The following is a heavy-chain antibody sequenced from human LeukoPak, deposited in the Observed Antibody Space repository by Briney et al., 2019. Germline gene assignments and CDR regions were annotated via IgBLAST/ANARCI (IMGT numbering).Heavy chain of an antibody. Sequence: GGSLRLSCAASGFTFSSYAMSWVRQAPGKGLEWVSAISGSGGSTYYADSVKGRFTISRDNSKNTLYLQMNSLRAEDTAVYYCAKDSYYYDSSSYYYYWGQGTRVTVSS. CDR1: GFTFSSYA. CDR3: AKDSYYYDSSSYYYY. J-gene: IGHJ4*02. V-gene: IGHV3-23*01. CDR2: ISGSGGST. D-gene: IGHD3-22*01.